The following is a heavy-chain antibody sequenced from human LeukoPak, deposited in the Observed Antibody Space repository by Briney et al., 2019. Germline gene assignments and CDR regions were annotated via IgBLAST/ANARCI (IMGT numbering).Heavy chain of an antibody. CDR1: GFTFNNYW. V-gene: IGHV3-74*01. J-gene: IGHJ6*02. Sequence: GGSLRLSCAASGFTFNNYWIHWVRQVPGKGLVWVSRINNDGSSASYVDSVKGRFTISRDNAKNALFLQMNSLRAEDTAVYYCARRGTGHGMDVWGQGTTVIVSS. CDR2: INNDGSSA. CDR3: ARRGTGHGMDV. D-gene: IGHD1-1*01.